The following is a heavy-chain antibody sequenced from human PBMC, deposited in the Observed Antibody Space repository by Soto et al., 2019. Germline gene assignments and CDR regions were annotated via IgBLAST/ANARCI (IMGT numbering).Heavy chain of an antibody. CDR2: INAGNGNT. V-gene: IGHV1-3*01. Sequence: ASVKVSCKASGCTFTSYAMHWVRQAPGQRLEWMGWINAGNGNTKYSQKFQGRVTITRDTSASTAYMELSSLRSEDTAVYYCARVPPLYYYYGMDVWGQGTTVTVSS. CDR3: ARVPPLYYYYGMDV. CDR1: GCTFTSYA. J-gene: IGHJ6*02.